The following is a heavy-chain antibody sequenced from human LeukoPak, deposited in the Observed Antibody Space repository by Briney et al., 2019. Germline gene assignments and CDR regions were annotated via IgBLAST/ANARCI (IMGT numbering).Heavy chain of an antibody. J-gene: IGHJ4*02. CDR3: AREFKGPGIAPLTAVGLSY. D-gene: IGHD6-13*01. V-gene: IGHV1-46*01. CDR1: GYTFTSYY. CDR2: INPSGGST. Sequence: ASVKASCKASGYTFTSYYMHWVRQAPGQGLEWMGIINPSGGSTSYAQKFQGRVTMTRDTSTSTVYMELSSLRSEDTAVYYCAREFKGPGIAPLTAVGLSYWGQGTLVTVSS.